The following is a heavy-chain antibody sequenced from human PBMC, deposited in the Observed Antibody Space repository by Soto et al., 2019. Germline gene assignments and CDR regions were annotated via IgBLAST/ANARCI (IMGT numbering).Heavy chain of an antibody. Sequence: QVQLVQSGAEVKKPGSSVKVSCKASGGTFSSYTISWVRQAPGQGLEWMGGIIPILDRANYAQKFQDRVTITADKSTSTVYMELSSLRSEDTAVYYCARVITGTTPYYYYYGLDVWGQGTAVTVSS. CDR2: IIPILDRA. D-gene: IGHD1-20*01. CDR3: ARVITGTTPYYYYYGLDV. CDR1: GGTFSSYT. J-gene: IGHJ6*01. V-gene: IGHV1-69*08.